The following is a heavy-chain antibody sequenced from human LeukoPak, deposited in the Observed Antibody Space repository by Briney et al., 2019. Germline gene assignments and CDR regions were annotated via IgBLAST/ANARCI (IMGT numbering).Heavy chain of an antibody. CDR2: IYPGDSDT. J-gene: IGHJ4*02. Sequence: GESLKISCKGSGYSFTSYWIAWVRQMPGKGLEWMGVIYPGDSDTRYSPSFQGQVTLSADKSISTAYLQWSSLKASDTAIYYCARALVGAATLSYWGQGTLVTVSS. CDR1: GYSFTSYW. D-gene: IGHD1-26*01. V-gene: IGHV5-51*01. CDR3: ARALVGAATLSY.